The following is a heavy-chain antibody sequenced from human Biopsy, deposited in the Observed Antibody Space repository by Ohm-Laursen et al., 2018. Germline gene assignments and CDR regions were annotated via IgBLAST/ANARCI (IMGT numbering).Heavy chain of an antibody. J-gene: IGHJ6*02. Sequence: ASVKVSCKASGYTLTSYYMHWVRQAPGQGLEWMGIINPSGGSTSNTQKFQGRVTMTRDTSTSTVYMELSSLRSEDTAVYYCARDWNSGWRLPGMVNYYYNGMDVWGQGTTVTVSS. V-gene: IGHV1-46*01. CDR1: GYTLTSYY. CDR2: INPSGGST. D-gene: IGHD5-18*01. CDR3: ARDWNSGWRLPGMVNYYYNGMDV.